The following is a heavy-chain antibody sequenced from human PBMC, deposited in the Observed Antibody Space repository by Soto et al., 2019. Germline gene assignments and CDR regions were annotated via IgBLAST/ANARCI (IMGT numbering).Heavy chain of an antibody. J-gene: IGHJ5*02. CDR2: IIPIFGTA. D-gene: IGHD2-15*01. CDR1: GGTFSSYA. Sequence: SVKVSGKASGGTFSSYAISWVRQAPGQGLEWMGGIIPIFGTANYAQKFQGRVTITADESTSTAYMELSSLRSEDTAVYYCARDSGYCSGGSCYTHNWFDPWGQGTLVNVSS. CDR3: ARDSGYCSGGSCYTHNWFDP. V-gene: IGHV1-69*13.